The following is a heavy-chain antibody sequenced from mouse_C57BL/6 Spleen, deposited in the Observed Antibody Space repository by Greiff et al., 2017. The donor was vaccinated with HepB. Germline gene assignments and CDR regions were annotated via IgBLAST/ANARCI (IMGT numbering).Heavy chain of an antibody. CDR1: GYAFSSSW. Sequence: VQLQQSGPELVKPGASVKISCKASGYAFSSSWMNWVKQRPGKGLEWIGRIYPGDGDTNYNGKFKGKATLTADKSSSTAYMQLSSLTSEDSAVYFGAREANWDYFDYWGQGTTLTVSS. J-gene: IGHJ2*01. CDR3: AREANWDYFDY. CDR2: IYPGDGDT. D-gene: IGHD4-1*01. V-gene: IGHV1-82*01.